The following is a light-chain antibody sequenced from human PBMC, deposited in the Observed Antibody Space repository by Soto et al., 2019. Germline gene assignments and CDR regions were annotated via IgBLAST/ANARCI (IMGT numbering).Light chain of an antibody. CDR1: QSITDR. V-gene: IGKV1-5*03. J-gene: IGKJ1*01. CDR3: QEYTTSFTWT. CDR2: KAS. Sequence: DIQMTQSPSTLSASVGDKVTITFLASQSITDRLAWYQQKSGRAPKVLIYKASTLESGVPSRFSASGFGTEFTLTISGLQPDDFATYYRQEYTTSFTWTFGPGTKVDTK.